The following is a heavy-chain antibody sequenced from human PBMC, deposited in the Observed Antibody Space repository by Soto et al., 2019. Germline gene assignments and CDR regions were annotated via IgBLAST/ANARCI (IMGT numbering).Heavy chain of an antibody. D-gene: IGHD6-13*01. V-gene: IGHV3-23*01. J-gene: IGHJ4*03. CDR3: AQEGRYSSRWGYCDC. Sequence: EVPLLESGGGLVQPGGSLRLSCAASGFTFSSYGMSWVRQAPGKGLEWVSGISGSGGSTYYADSVKGRFTISRDNPTETLYLQMNSLIAEDTAGYYCAQEGRYSSRWGYCDCWGPGILVTVSS. CDR1: GFTFSSYG. CDR2: ISGSGGST.